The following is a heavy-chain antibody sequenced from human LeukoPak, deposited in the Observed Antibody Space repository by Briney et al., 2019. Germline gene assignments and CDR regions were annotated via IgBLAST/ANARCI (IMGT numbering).Heavy chain of an antibody. Sequence: GGSLRLSCAASGFTFSSYAMSWVREAPGEGLEWVSAISGSGGSTYYADSVKSRFTISRDNSKNTLYLQMNSLRAEDTAVYYCAKEPRYEYYYYYYMDVWGKGTTVTVSS. CDR1: GFTFSSYA. J-gene: IGHJ6*03. CDR3: AKEPRYEYYYYYYMDV. D-gene: IGHD3-9*01. V-gene: IGHV3-23*01. CDR2: ISGSGGST.